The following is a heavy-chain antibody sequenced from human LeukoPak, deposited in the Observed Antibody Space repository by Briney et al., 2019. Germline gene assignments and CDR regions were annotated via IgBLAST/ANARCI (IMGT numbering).Heavy chain of an antibody. CDR3: ARDDILVGYYIFDY. D-gene: IGHD3-9*01. CDR2: ISSSSSYI. CDR1: GFTFSSYS. Sequence: GGSLRLSCAASGFTFSSYSMNWVRQAPGKGLEWVSSISSSSSYIYYADSVKGRFTISRDNAKNSLYLQMKSLRDEETALFYSARDDILVGYYIFDYSGEGT. V-gene: IGHV3-21*01. J-gene: IGHJ4*02.